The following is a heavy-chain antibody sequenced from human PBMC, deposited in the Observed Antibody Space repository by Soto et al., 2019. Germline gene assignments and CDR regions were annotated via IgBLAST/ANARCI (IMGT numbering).Heavy chain of an antibody. Sequence: GGSLRLSCAASGFTFSSYAMSWVRQAPGKGLEWVSAISGSGGSTYYADSVKGRFTISRDNSKNTLYLQMNSLRAEDTAVYYCAKALGGYSGYDPDPIDYWGQGTLVTDSS. CDR1: GFTFSSYA. D-gene: IGHD5-12*01. CDR2: ISGSGGST. J-gene: IGHJ4*02. V-gene: IGHV3-23*01. CDR3: AKALGGYSGYDPDPIDY.